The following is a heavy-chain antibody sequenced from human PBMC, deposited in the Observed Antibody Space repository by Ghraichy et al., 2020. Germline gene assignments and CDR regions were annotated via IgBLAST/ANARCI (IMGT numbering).Heavy chain of an antibody. CDR1: GFTFSNYA. J-gene: IGHJ4*02. Sequence: GGSLRLSCAASGFTFSNYAMSWLRQAPGKGLEWVSAIRGSGVKTYYADSVKGRFTVSRDNSKNPLYLQMNSLRAEDTAVYYCAKEMDTRGWYSADYWGQGTLVTVSS. D-gene: IGHD6-19*01. CDR3: AKEMDTRGWYSADY. CDR2: IRGSGVKT. V-gene: IGHV3-23*01.